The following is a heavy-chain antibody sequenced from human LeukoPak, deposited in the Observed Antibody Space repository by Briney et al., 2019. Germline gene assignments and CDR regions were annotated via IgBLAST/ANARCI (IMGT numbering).Heavy chain of an antibody. CDR1: GGSISSYY. CDR3: AREADSSEDY. J-gene: IGHJ4*02. Sequence: SETLSLTCTVSGGSISSYYWSWIRQPPGKGLEWIGFVHYSGSTHYNPSLKSRVTISVDTSKNQFSLKLSSVTAADTAVYYCAREADSSEDYWGQGTLVTVSS. V-gene: IGHV4-59*12. D-gene: IGHD3-22*01. CDR2: VHYSGST.